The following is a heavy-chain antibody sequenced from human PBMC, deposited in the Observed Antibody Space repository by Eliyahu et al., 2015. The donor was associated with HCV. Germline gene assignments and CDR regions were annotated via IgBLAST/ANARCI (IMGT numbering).Heavy chain of an antibody. CDR2: ISYDGSNK. V-gene: IGHV3-30*18. CDR3: AKERTRSSGWYVYYYYYGMDV. D-gene: IGHD6-19*01. J-gene: IGHJ6*02. CDR1: GFXLSSXG. Sequence: QVQLVESGGGVVQPGRSLRLSCAASGFXLSSXGMXWVRQAPGKGLEWVAVISYDGSNKYYADSVKGRFTISRDNSKNTLYLQMNSLRAEDTAVYYCAKERTRSSGWYVYYYYYGMDVWGQGTTVTVSS.